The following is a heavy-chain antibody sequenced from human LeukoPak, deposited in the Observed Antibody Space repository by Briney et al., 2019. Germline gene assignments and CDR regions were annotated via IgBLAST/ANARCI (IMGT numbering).Heavy chain of an antibody. CDR2: VYHSGST. D-gene: IGHD3-22*01. J-gene: IGHJ4*02. Sequence: SGTLSLTCAVSGGSISSTNWWSWVRQPPGKGLEWIGEVYHSGSTNSNPSLKSRVTISVETSKNQFSLKLSSVTAADTAVYYCARGGSYDSSGYYRNDYWGQGTLVTVSS. V-gene: IGHV4-4*02. CDR1: GGSISSTNW. CDR3: ARGGSYDSSGYYRNDY.